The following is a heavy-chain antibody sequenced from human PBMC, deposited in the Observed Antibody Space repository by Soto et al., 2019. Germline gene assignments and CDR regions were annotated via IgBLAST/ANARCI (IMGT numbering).Heavy chain of an antibody. D-gene: IGHD3-16*01. CDR2: IDPIDSYT. J-gene: IGHJ6*02. CDR1: GYSFTSYW. Sequence: GESLKISCKGSGYSFTSYWISWVRQMPGKGLEWMGRIDPIDSYTNYSPSFQGHVTISADQSISTAYLQWSSLKASDTAMYYCARRAHMSRRGETFSYYYYGMDVWGQGTTVTVSS. CDR3: ARRAHMSRRGETFSYYYYGMDV. V-gene: IGHV5-10-1*01.